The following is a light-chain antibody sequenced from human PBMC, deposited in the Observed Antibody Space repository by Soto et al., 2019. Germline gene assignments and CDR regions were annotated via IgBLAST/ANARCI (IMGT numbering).Light chain of an antibody. V-gene: IGKV1-39*01. CDR3: QQTYSTPWT. J-gene: IGKJ1*01. CDR2: DAS. CDR1: QNIDTY. Sequence: DIQMTQSPSSLSASVGDRVTITCRASQNIDTYLNWYQQRPGKAPKLLIHDASSLQSGVPSRFSGSGSGTDFALTINSLQPEDFATIYCQQTYSTPWTFSQGTKVDIK.